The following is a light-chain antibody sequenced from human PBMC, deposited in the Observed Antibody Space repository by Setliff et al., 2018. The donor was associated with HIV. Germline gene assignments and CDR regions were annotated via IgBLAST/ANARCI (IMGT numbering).Light chain of an antibody. CDR2: SVN. CDR1: NTNIGTYDY. CDR3: HSLSGDSTFAL. V-gene: IGLV2-11*01. Sequence: QSALNQPRSVSGSPGQSVTISCTGTNTNIGTYDYVSWYQQHPDKAPKLVIYSVNKRPSGVPDRFSGSKSGNTGPLTIPGIQTEDEADYYCHSLSGDSTFALFGGGTKVTVL. J-gene: IGLJ3*02.